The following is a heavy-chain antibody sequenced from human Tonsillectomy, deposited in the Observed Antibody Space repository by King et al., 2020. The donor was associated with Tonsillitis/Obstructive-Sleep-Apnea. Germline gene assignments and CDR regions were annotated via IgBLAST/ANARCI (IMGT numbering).Heavy chain of an antibody. V-gene: IGHV3-9*01. D-gene: IGHD3-10*01. J-gene: IGHJ3*02. CDR3: AKDTLFGSGIEDSFAI. CDR2: ISWNSGSI. Sequence: VQLVESGGGLVQPGRSLRLSCAASGFTFDDYAMHWVRHAPGKGLEWVSGISWNSGSIGYADSVKGRFTISRDNAKNSLYLQMNSLRAEDTAMYYCAKDTLFGSGIEDSFAIWGQGTMVTVSS. CDR1: GFTFDDYA.